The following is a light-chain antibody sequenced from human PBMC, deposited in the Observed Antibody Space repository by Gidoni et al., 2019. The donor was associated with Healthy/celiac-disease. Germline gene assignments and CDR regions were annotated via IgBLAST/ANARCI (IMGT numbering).Light chain of an antibody. V-gene: IGLV3-25*01. Sequence: SYELHQPPPVPVSPGQTARITCSGDALPKQYAYWYQQKPDQAPVLVIYKDSERPSGIPERFSGSSSGTTVTLTISGVQAEDEADYYCQSADSSGTYFVVFGGGTKLTVL. CDR3: QSADSSGTYFVV. CDR1: ALPKQY. J-gene: IGLJ2*01. CDR2: KDS.